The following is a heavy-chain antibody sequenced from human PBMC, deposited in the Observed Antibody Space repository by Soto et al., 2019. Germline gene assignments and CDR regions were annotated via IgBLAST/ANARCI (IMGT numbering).Heavy chain of an antibody. D-gene: IGHD5-18*01. Sequence: QVQLVQSGAEVKKPRSSVKVSCKASGGTFSSYAISWVRQAPGQGLEWMGGIIPIFGTANYAQKFQGRVTITADESTSTACMELSGLRSEDTAVYYCARDHRAMVPSYYYYYGMDVWGQGPTVTVSS. J-gene: IGHJ6*02. V-gene: IGHV1-69*01. CDR2: IIPIFGTA. CDR1: GGTFSSYA. CDR3: ARDHRAMVPSYYYYYGMDV.